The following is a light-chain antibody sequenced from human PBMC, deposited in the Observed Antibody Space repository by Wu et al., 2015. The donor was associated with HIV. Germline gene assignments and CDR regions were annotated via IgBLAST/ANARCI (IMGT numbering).Light chain of an antibody. CDR3: QQRSNWPLT. Sequence: EIVLTQSPATLSLSPGERATLSCRASQSVSSYLAWYQQKPSQAPRLLIYDASNRATGIPARFSGSGSGTDFTLTISSLEPEDFAVYYCQQRSNWPLTFGGGTEGGDQT. J-gene: IGKJ4*01. CDR1: QSVSSY. CDR2: DAS. V-gene: IGKV3-11*01.